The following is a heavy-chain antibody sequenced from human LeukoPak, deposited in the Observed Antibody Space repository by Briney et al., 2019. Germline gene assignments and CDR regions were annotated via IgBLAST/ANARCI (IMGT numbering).Heavy chain of an antibody. CDR2: IRSKTHGGTT. J-gene: IGHJ4*02. CDR1: GFIFSNAW. D-gene: IGHD2-15*01. V-gene: IGHV3-15*01. CDR3: ITEGIVVGISIGYY. Sequence: GGSLRLSCAASGFIFSNAWLSWVRQAPGKGLEWVGRIRSKTHGGTTEYAAPVRGRFTISRDDSKKTVFVQMNSLKTEDTAVYYCITEGIVVGISIGYYWGQGSLVTVSS.